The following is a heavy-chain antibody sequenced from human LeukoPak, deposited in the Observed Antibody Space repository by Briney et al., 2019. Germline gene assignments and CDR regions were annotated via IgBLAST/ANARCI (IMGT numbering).Heavy chain of an antibody. CDR2: IYYSGST. J-gene: IGHJ4*02. CDR1: GGSISSYY. CDR3: ARGGEPLLDY. V-gene: IGHV4-59*01. Sequence: SETLSLTCAVSGGSISSYYWSWIRQPPGKGLEWIGYIYYSGSTNYNPSLKSRVTISVDTSKNQFSLKLSSVTAADTAVYYRARGGEPLLDYWGQGTLVTVSS. D-gene: IGHD3-16*01.